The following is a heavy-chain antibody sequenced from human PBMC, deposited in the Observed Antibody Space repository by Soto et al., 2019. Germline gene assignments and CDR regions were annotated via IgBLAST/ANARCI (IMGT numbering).Heavy chain of an antibody. Sequence: SETLSLTCAVSGDSLSRMNWWSWVRQPAGEGLEWIGETSESGGTKYSPSLRSRVTTSVDKSNNHLSLKLSSVTAADTAVYYCARHSGGTFDSWGQGVPVTVS. D-gene: IGHD2-15*01. CDR1: GDSLSRMNW. J-gene: IGHJ4*02. V-gene: IGHV4-4*02. CDR3: ARHSGGTFDS. CDR2: TSESGGT.